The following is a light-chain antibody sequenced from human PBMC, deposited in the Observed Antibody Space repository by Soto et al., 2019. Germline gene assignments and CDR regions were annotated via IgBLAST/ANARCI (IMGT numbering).Light chain of an antibody. V-gene: IGLV1-40*01. CDR3: QSYDSSLSGWV. J-gene: IGLJ3*02. Sequence: QSVLTQPPSVSGAPGQRVTMSCSGSSSNIGAGYDVHWYQLLPGTAPKLLIYGNSIRPSGVPDRFSGSKSGTSASLAITGLRAEDEADYYCQSYDSSLSGWVFGGGTKLTVL. CDR2: GNS. CDR1: SSNIGAGYD.